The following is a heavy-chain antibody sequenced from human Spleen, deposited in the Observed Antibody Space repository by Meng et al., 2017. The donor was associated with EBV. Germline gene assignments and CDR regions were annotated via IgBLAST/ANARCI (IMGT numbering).Heavy chain of an antibody. CDR3: ARGVVVVPAAIAKSGWFDP. J-gene: IGHJ5*02. D-gene: IGHD2-2*01. Sequence: QLALQESGSGLVKPSPTLSLTCAVSGGSISSGGYSWSWIRQPPGKGLEWIGYIYHSGSTYYNPSLKSRVTISVDRSKNQFSLKLSSVTAADTAVYYCARGVVVVPAAIAKSGWFDPWGQGTLVTVSS. CDR1: GGSISSGGYS. V-gene: IGHV4-30-2*01. CDR2: IYHSGST.